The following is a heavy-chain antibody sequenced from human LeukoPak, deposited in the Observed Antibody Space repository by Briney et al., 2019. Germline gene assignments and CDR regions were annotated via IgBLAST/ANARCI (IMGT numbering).Heavy chain of an antibody. V-gene: IGHV1-2*02. Sequence: VASVKVSCKASGYTFTGYYIHWVRQAPGQGLEWMGWINPDSGVTNYAQKFQGRVTMTRDTSISTAYMELSRLRSDDTAVYHCARGFDWLEYYFDYWGQGTLVTVSS. J-gene: IGHJ4*02. CDR2: INPDSGVT. D-gene: IGHD3-9*01. CDR3: ARGFDWLEYYFDY. CDR1: GYTFTGYY.